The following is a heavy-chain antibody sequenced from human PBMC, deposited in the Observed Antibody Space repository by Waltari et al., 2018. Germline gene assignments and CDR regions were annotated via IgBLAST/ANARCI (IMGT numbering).Heavy chain of an antibody. D-gene: IGHD6-19*01. J-gene: IGHJ6*02. CDR3: ARGVGGWYDYYYYGMDV. Sequence: QVQLQESGPGLVKPSGTLSLTCAVSGGSISSSNWWSWVRQPPGKGLEWIGEIYHSGRTNYNPSLKSRVTISVDKSKNQFALKLSSVTAADTAVYYCARGVGGWYDYYYYGMDVWGQGTTVTVSS. V-gene: IGHV4-4*02. CDR2: IYHSGRT. CDR1: GGSISSSNW.